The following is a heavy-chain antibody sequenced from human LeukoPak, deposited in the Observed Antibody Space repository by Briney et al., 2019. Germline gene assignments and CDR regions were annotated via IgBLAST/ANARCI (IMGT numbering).Heavy chain of an antibody. Sequence: GGSLRLSCAASGFTFSSYAMSWVRQAPGEGREWVSAISGSGGSTYYADSVKGRFTISRDNSKNTLYLQMNSLRAEDTAVYYCAKGVDGSRYYFDYWGQGTLVTVSS. V-gene: IGHV3-23*01. D-gene: IGHD2-2*01. CDR2: ISGSGGST. CDR3: AKGVDGSRYYFDY. J-gene: IGHJ4*02. CDR1: GFTFSSYA.